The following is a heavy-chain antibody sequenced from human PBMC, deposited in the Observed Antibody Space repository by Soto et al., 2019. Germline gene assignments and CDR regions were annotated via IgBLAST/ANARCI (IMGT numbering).Heavy chain of an antibody. V-gene: IGHV4-59*01. D-gene: IGHD1-26*01. CDR1: GGSISSYY. Sequence: SETLSLTCTVSGGSISSYYWSWIRQPPGKGLEWIGYIYYSGSTNYNPSLKSRVTISVDTSKNQFSLKLSSVTAADTAVYYCARASVGATPIYSYGGQGTLVTVSS. J-gene: IGHJ4*02. CDR2: IYYSGST. CDR3: ARASVGATPIYSY.